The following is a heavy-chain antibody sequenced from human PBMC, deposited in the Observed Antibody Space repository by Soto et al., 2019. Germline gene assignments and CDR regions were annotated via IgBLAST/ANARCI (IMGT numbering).Heavy chain of an antibody. V-gene: IGHV3-48*01. Sequence: GGSLRLSCAASGFTFSSYTMNWVRQTPGKGLEWISYISTSGSTMYYADSVKGRFIISRDNAKNSLYLQMNSLRAEDTALYYCARDPLWGSGTYYFDFWGQGTLVTVSS. CDR3: ARDPLWGSGTYYFDF. J-gene: IGHJ4*02. CDR2: ISTSGSTM. CDR1: GFTFSSYT. D-gene: IGHD3-10*01.